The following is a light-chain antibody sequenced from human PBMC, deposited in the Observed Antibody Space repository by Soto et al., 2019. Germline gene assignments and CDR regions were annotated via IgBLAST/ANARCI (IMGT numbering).Light chain of an antibody. CDR2: GAS. Sequence: EIVWTQSPGTLSLSPGERATLSCRASQSVSSSDLAWYQQKPGQAPRLLIYGASSRATGIPDRFSGSGSGTDFTLTISRLEPEDFAVYYCQQYGSSRTFGQGTKVEIK. V-gene: IGKV3-20*01. CDR1: QSVSSSD. J-gene: IGKJ1*01. CDR3: QQYGSSRT.